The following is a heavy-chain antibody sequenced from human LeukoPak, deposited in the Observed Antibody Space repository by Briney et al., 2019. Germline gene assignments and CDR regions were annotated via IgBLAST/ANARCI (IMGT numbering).Heavy chain of an antibody. V-gene: IGHV3-48*01. CDR3: ARGAYYYED. J-gene: IGHJ4*02. CDR1: GFTFSSHS. D-gene: IGHD3-22*01. CDR2: ISSSSSTI. Sequence: GGSLRLACEACGFTFSSHSMNWVRQAPGKGLEWISYISSSSSTIYYADSVTGRFTISRDNAKNSLYLQMNSLRAEDTAVYYCARGAYYYEDWGQGTLVTVSS.